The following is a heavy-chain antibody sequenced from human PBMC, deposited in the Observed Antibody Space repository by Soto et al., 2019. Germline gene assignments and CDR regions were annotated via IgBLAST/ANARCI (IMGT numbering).Heavy chain of an antibody. CDR3: ATADRDRETRLVPAAIDGLDR. V-gene: IGHV1-69*02. CDR1: GGTFSRYS. J-gene: IGHJ6*04. CDR2: IIPIFGIA. Sequence: QVQLVQSGAEVKKPGASVKVSCKASGGTFSRYSITWVRQAPGHGLEWIGRIIPIFGIASYAQKFQGRFTITADESTMKAYMELGSLRLADTTVYYYATADRDRETRLVPAAIDGLDRWGEGTPGSESS. D-gene: IGHD2-2*01.